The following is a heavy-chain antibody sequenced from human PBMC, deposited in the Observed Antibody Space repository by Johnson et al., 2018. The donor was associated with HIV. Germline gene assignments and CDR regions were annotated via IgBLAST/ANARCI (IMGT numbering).Heavy chain of an antibody. CDR2: ISYDGSNK. J-gene: IGHJ3*02. CDR1: GFTFSSYA. Sequence: QVQLVESGGGVVQPGRSLRLSCAASGFTFSSYAMHWVRQAPGKGLEWVAVISYDGSNKYYADSVKGRFTISRDNSKNTLYLQMNSLRAEDTAVYYCARDPKRSGSYYKDAFDIWGQWTMVTVSS. V-gene: IGHV3-30-3*01. D-gene: IGHD3-10*01. CDR3: ARDPKRSGSYYKDAFDI.